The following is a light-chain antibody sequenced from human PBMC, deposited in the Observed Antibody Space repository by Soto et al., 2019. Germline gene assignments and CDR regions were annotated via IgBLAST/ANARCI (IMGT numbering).Light chain of an antibody. Sequence: EIVLTQSPGTLSLSPGERATLSCRASQSVSSSYLAWYQHKPGQAPRLLNYGASSRPTGIPDGFSGSVSGTDFTLAISRLEPEDFAVYYCQQYGSSPHTFGQGTKLEIK. CDR1: QSVSSSY. CDR2: GAS. V-gene: IGKV3-20*01. CDR3: QQYGSSPHT. J-gene: IGKJ2*01.